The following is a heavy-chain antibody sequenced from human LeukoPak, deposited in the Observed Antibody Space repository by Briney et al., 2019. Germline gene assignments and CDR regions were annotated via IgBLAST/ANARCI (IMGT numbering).Heavy chain of an antibody. CDR1: GYTSTGYY. CDR3: ARDLYVQTYYYYYMDV. V-gene: IGHV1-2*02. J-gene: IGHJ6*03. Sequence: ASVKVSCKASGYTSTGYYMHWVRQAPGQGLEWMGWINPNSGGTNYAQKFQGRVTMTRDTSISTAYMELSRLRSDDTAVYYCARDLYVQTYYYYYMDVWGKGTTVTVSS. D-gene: IGHD3-16*01. CDR2: INPNSGGT.